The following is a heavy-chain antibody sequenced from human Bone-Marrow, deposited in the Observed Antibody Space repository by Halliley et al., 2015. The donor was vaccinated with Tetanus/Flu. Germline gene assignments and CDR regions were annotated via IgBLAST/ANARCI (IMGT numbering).Heavy chain of an antibody. CDR3: TDWDS. CDR1: GFSFAGAW. Sequence: AVSGFSFAGAWMAWVRQAPGKGLEWVGTIKSGANGGAANYAAPVTGRFTISRDDSENMLYLQMNSLKNEDSALYYCTDWDSWGQGTLVTVSS. J-gene: IGHJ4*02. D-gene: IGHD3-9*01. V-gene: IGHV3-15*01. CDR2: IKSGANGGAA.